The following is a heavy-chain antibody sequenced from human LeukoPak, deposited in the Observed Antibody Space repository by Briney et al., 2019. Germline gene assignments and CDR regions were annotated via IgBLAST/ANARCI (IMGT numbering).Heavy chain of an antibody. CDR2: INHSGST. CDR1: GGSFSGYY. CDR3: AREVRVRGVNY. D-gene: IGHD3-10*01. J-gene: IGHJ4*02. V-gene: IGHV4-34*01. Sequence: SETLSLTCAVYGGSFSGYYWSWIRQPPGKGLEWIGEINHSGSTNYNPSLKSRVTISVDTSKNQFSLKLSSVTAADTAVYYCAREVRVRGVNYWGQGTLVTVSS.